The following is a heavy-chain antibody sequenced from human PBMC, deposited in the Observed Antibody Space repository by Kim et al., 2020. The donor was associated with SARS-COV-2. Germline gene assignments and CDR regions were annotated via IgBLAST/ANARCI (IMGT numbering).Heavy chain of an antibody. Sequence: ASVKVSCKASGYTFTAYYMLWVRQAPGKGLELMGWINPNSGGTNFAQKFQGRVTMTRDTSISTAYMELGRLRSDDPAADYCASDTNPAAIGFYYHGMD. CDR1: GYTFTAYY. V-gene: IGHV1-2*02. CDR3: ASDTNPAAIGFYYHGMD. J-gene: IGHJ6*01. CDR2: INPNSGGT. D-gene: IGHD2-2*01.